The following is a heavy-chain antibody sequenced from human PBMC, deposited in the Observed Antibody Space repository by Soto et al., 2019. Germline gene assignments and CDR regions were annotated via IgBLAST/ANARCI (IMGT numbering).Heavy chain of an antibody. V-gene: IGHV1-69*02. CDR2: AIPGLDVA. J-gene: IGHJ6*01. CDR1: GDTFNRYT. CDR3: ARAGGYTSSGLDV. Sequence: QVQLVQSGAEVKKPGSSVKVSCKAFGDTFNRYTISWVRQAPGQGLEWMGRAIPGLDVASYAQRFQGRVSMTADISTSTVHMELSSRTSEDTAVYYWARAGGYTSSGLDVSWQGTTVIVSS. D-gene: IGHD1-26*01.